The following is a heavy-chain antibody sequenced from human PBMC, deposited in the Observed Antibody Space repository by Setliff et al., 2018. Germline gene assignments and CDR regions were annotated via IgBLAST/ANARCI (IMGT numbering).Heavy chain of an antibody. Sequence: PSETLSLTCAVYGDSFSDYYWSWIRQTPGKGLEWIGESNHGGSTSYHPSLKSRLTMSVDTSRNQFSLKLTSVTAADTAVYFCARDPGFHSGTWCLGDWGQGTQVTVSS. V-gene: IGHV4-34*01. CDR1: GDSFSDYY. CDR3: ARDPGFHSGTWCLGD. CDR2: SNHGGST. D-gene: IGHD2-8*01. J-gene: IGHJ4*02.